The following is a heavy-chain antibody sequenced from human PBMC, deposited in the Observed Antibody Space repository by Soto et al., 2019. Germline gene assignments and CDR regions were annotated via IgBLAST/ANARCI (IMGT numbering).Heavy chain of an antibody. Sequence: PSETLCLTCAVSGGSIGRGGYSWGWIRQPPGKGLEWIGYIYHSGSTYYNPSLKSRVTISVDRSKNQFSLKLTSVTAADTAVYYCARVPGPWGQGTLVTVSS. J-gene: IGHJ5*02. V-gene: IGHV4-30-2*01. CDR1: GGSIGRGGYS. CDR2: IYHSGST. CDR3: ARVPGP.